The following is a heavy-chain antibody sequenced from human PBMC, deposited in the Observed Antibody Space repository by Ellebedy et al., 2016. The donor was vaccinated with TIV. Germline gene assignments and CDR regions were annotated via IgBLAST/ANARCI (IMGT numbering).Heavy chain of an antibody. CDR2: INQDGNEK. V-gene: IGHV3-7*01. D-gene: IGHD6-13*01. J-gene: IGHJ4*02. CDR3: ARDAATGKTDY. CDR1: GFTFRNSW. Sequence: PGGSLRLSCVASGFTFRNSWMSRVRQAPGKGLEWLANINQDGNEKNHVDSVKGRFTISRDNAKNSLYLQMNSLRADDTALYYCARDAATGKTDYWGQGTLVTVSS.